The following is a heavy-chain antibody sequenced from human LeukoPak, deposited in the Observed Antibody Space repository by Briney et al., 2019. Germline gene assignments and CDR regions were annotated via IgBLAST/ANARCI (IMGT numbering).Heavy chain of an antibody. V-gene: IGHV4-61*02. Sequence: SETLSLTCTVSGDSISRGRYYWSWVRQPAGKELEWIGRIYASGKTDYNPYTPSLKSRVAMSLDTSKNQFSLKLTSVTAADTAVYYCARHGGTRITLVEGYYFDSWGQGTPVTVSS. J-gene: IGHJ4*02. CDR1: GDSISRGRYY. D-gene: IGHD4-11*01. CDR2: IYASGKT. CDR3: ARHGGTRITLVEGYYFDS.